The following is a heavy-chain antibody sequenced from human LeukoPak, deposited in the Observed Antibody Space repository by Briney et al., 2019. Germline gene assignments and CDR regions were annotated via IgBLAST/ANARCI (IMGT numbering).Heavy chain of an antibody. CDR3: ARDDGSFTLGDY. V-gene: IGHV3-21*01. Sequence: PGGSLRLSCAASGFTFSSYSMNWVRQAPGKGLEWVSSISSSSSYIYYADSVKGRFTISSDNAKNSLYLQMNSLRAEDTAVYYCARDDGSFTLGDYWGQGALVTVSS. D-gene: IGHD6-13*01. CDR2: ISSSSSYI. CDR1: GFTFSSYS. J-gene: IGHJ4*02.